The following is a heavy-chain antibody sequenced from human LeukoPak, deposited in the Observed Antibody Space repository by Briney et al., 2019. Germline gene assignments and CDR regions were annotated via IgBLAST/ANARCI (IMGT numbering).Heavy chain of an antibody. CDR1: GGSISSYY. V-gene: IGHV4-59*06. D-gene: IGHD3-3*01. J-gene: IGHJ4*02. Sequence: SETLSLTCSVSGGSISSYYWSWIRQPPGKGLEYIGYIYYSGSTYYNPSLKSRVTISVDTSKNQFSLKLSSVTAADTAVYYCARGRGDYDFWSGYFPHFDYWGQGTLVTVSS. CDR3: ARGRGDYDFWSGYFPHFDY. CDR2: IYYSGST.